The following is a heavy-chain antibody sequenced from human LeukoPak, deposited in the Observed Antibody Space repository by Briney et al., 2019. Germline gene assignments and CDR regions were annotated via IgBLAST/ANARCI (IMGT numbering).Heavy chain of an antibody. CDR2: ISSSSSYI. CDR3: ARASLGYCSSTSCSSFDY. D-gene: IGHD2-2*01. J-gene: IGHJ4*02. Sequence: GGSLRLSCEAAGFSFRDYPMGWVRQAPGKGLEWVSSISSSSSYIYYADSVKGRFTISRDNAKNSLYLQMNSLRAEDTAVYYCARASLGYCSSTSCSSFDYWGQGTLVTVSS. CDR1: GFSFRDYP. V-gene: IGHV3-21*01.